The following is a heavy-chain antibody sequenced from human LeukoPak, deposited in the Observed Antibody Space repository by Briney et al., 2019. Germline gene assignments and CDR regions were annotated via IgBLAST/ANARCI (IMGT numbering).Heavy chain of an antibody. D-gene: IGHD4-17*01. CDR3: ARCGAAVTTHFSH. J-gene: IGHJ4*02. CDR1: GYSFSIYG. V-gene: IGHV1-18*01. CDR2: ISASDGTT. Sequence: ASVKVSCKASGYSFSIYGITWARQAPGQGLEYLGWISASDGTTNYAQRVRDRVTMTTDTSTSTAYLELRSLRSEDTAVYYCARCGAAVTTHFSHWGQGTLVTVSS.